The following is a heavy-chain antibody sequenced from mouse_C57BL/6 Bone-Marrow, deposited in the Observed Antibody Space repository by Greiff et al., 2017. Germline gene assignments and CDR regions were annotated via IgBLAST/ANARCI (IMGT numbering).Heavy chain of an antibody. V-gene: IGHV14-1*01. D-gene: IGHD4-1*01. CDR2: IDPEDGDT. CDR1: GFNIKDYY. CDR3: TTVVGTGTVDY. Sequence: EVQLQQSGAELVRPGASVKLSCTASGFNIKDYYMHWVKQRPEQGLEWIGRIDPEDGDTEYAPKFQGKATMTADTSSNTAYLQHSSLTSEDTAVYYCTTVVGTGTVDYWGQGTTLTVSS. J-gene: IGHJ2*01.